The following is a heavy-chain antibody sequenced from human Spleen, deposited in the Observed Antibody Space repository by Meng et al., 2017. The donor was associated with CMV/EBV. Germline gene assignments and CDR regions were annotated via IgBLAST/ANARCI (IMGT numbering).Heavy chain of an antibody. V-gene: IGHV3-30*02. Sequence: GGSLRLSCAASGFAFSSYGMHWVRQSPGKGLEWVAFIRYDGTKKYYTDSVKGRFTISRDNSKNTLHLHMPSPRSEDTAVYYCAKGRGYDILTGSHDAFEIWGQGTTVTVSS. CDR2: IRYDGTKK. J-gene: IGHJ3*02. D-gene: IGHD3-9*01. CDR1: GFAFSSYG. CDR3: AKGRGYDILTGSHDAFEI.